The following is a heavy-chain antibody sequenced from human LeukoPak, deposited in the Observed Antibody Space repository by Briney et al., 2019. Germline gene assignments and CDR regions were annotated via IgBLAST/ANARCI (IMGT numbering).Heavy chain of an antibody. CDR3: ARDFLGEAAATFDY. CDR1: GYTFTSYD. CDR2: INPNSGGT. V-gene: IGHV1-2*02. Sequence: ASVKVSCKASGYTFTSYDINWVRQAPGQGLEWMGWINPNSGGTDYAQKFQGRVTMTRDTSISTAYMELSRLRSDDTAVYYCARDFLGEAAATFDYWGQGTLVTVSS. D-gene: IGHD3-16*01. J-gene: IGHJ4*02.